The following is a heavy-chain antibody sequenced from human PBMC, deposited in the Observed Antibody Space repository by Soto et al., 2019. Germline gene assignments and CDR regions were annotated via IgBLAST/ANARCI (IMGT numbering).Heavy chain of an antibody. D-gene: IGHD2-21*01. CDR2: VYYSGAT. Sequence: QVQLQESGPGLVKPSETLSLTCTVAGGSLTDHYWNWFRQSPGRGLQWIGYVYYSGATSYNPSLTSRVTMTDDTSKNQCPLKLRSVTAADTAVYFCARGNDWKSSTFDIWGQGTMVSVSS. CDR1: GGSLTDHY. J-gene: IGHJ3*02. CDR3: ARGNDWKSSTFDI. V-gene: IGHV4-59*11.